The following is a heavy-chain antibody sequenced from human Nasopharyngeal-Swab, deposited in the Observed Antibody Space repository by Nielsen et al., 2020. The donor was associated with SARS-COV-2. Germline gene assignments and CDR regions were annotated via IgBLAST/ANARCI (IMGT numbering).Heavy chain of an antibody. Sequence: SETLSLTCTVSGGSISSSSYYWGWIRQPPGKGLEWIGSIYYSGSTYYNPSLKSRVTISVDTSKNQFSLKLSSVTAADTAVYYCAATSVLRLLEWLNNWFDPWGQGTLVTVSS. CDR1: GGSISSSSYY. V-gene: IGHV4-39*01. CDR2: IYYSGST. CDR3: AATSVLRLLEWLNNWFDP. D-gene: IGHD3-3*01. J-gene: IGHJ5*02.